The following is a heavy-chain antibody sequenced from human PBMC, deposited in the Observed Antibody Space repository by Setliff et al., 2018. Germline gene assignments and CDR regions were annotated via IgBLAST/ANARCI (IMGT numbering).Heavy chain of an antibody. CDR3: ARYCSGGACYGGAFDF. D-gene: IGHD2-15*01. V-gene: IGHV3-7*01. CDR2: INQPGSEK. J-gene: IGHJ4*02. Sequence: LRLSCTASGFTFTNYWMNWVRQAPGKGLEWVANINQPGSEKCYADSVKGRFTISRDNSKNTLYLQMNSLRAEDTAVYYCARYCSGGACYGGAFDFWGQGTLVTSPQ. CDR1: GFTFTNYW.